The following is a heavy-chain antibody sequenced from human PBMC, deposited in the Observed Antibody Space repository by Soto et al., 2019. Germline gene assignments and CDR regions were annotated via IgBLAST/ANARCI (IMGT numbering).Heavy chain of an antibody. Sequence: QVQLVQSGAEVKKPGASVKVSCKASGYTFTSYYMHWVRQAPGQGLEWMGIINPSGGSTSYAQNFQVRVTMTRDTSTSTVYMELSSLRSEDTAVYYCARDRSSGYDPGANYGYWGQGTLVTVSS. CDR3: ARDRSSGYDPGANYGY. J-gene: IGHJ4*02. CDR1: GYTFTSYY. CDR2: INPSGGST. D-gene: IGHD5-12*01. V-gene: IGHV1-46*03.